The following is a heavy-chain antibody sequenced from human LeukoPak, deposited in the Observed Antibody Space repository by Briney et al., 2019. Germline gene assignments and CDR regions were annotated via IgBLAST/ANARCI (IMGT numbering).Heavy chain of an antibody. CDR2: IYTSGST. J-gene: IGHJ4*02. V-gene: IGHV4-61*02. CDR1: GGSISSGSYY. D-gene: IGHD6-13*01. Sequence: SETLSLTCTVSGGSISSGSYYWSWIRQPAGKGLEWIARIYTSGSTNYNPSLKSRVTISVDTFKNLFSLKLSSLTAADTAVYYCARERIAAAGTLDYWGQGTLVTVSS. CDR3: ARERIAAAGTLDY.